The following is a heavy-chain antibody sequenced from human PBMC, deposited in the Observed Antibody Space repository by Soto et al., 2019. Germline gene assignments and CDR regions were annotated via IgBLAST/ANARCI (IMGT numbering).Heavy chain of an antibody. CDR1: GGSISSGGYY. V-gene: IGHV4-31*03. CDR3: ASGGSSSGTRRYFDL. J-gene: IGHJ2*01. CDR2: IYYSGST. D-gene: IGHD6-13*01. Sequence: QVQLQESGPGLVKPSQTLSLTCTVSGGSISSGGYYWSWIRQHPGKGLEWIGYIYYSGSTYYNPSLKSRVTVSVDTSKNQFSLKLGSVTAADTAVYYCASGGSSSGTRRYFDLWGRGTLVTVSS.